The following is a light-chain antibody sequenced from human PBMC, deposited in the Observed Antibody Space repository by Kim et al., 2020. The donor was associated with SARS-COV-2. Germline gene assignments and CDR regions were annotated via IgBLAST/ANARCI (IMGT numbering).Light chain of an antibody. J-gene: IGKJ4*01. Sequence: SPGDRAALSCRASQSVRSSLAWYQQKPGQAPRRLIYSASTRATGIPARFSGSGSGTEFTLTISSLQSEDFAVYYCQQYDNWPPLTFGGGTKVDIK. CDR3: QQYDNWPPLT. CDR2: SAS. V-gene: IGKV3-15*01. CDR1: QSVRSS.